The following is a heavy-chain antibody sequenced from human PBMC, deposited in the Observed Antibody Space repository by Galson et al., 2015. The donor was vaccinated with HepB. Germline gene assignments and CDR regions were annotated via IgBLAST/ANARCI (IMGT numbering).Heavy chain of an antibody. CDR1: GFTFSDYY. CDR2: ISLSSSYS. V-gene: IGHV3-11*06. J-gene: IGHJ4*02. CDR3: ARLGYDSSGYLRYYFDY. Sequence: SLRLSCAASGFTFSDYYMSWIRQAPGKGLEWVSYISLSSSYSKYADSVKGRFTISRDNAKNSLYLQMSSLRAEDTAVYYCARLGYDSSGYLRYYFDYWGQGILVTVSS. D-gene: IGHD3-22*01.